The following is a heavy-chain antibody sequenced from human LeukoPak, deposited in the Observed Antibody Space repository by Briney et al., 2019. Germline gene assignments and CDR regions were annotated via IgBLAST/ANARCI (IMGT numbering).Heavy chain of an antibody. Sequence: PGGSLKISCAASGFAFADSAVHWVRQASGKGLEWVGCIRTKYNNYQTIYGASVKGRFVITRDDSGSTASLQMYSLKTEDTAMYFCVRPVEWVAPDFWGEGALVTVSS. CDR3: VRPVEWVAPDF. V-gene: IGHV3-73*01. CDR2: IRTKYNNYQT. J-gene: IGHJ4*02. CDR1: GFAFADSA. D-gene: IGHD6-19*01.